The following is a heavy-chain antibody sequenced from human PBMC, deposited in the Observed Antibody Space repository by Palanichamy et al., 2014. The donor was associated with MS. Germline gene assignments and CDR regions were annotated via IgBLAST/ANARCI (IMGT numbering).Heavy chain of an antibody. Sequence: QVQLQESGPGLVKPSETLSLTCTVSGDSITTDYYWGWIRQPPGKGLEWIGSIYHSGSNYYKASLKSRITLSVDTSKNRFSLKLSSVTAADTAVYYCARAGYGDYSVGDHWGQGTLITVSS. V-gene: IGHV4-38-2*02. D-gene: IGHD4-17*01. CDR2: IYHSGSN. CDR3: ARAGYGDYSVGDH. CDR1: GDSITTDYY. J-gene: IGHJ4*02.